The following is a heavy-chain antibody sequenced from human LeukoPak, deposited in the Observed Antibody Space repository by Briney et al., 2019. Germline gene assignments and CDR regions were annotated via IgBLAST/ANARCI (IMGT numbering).Heavy chain of an antibody. D-gene: IGHD3-10*01. CDR1: GFTFSGYG. Sequence: GGSLRLSCAASGFTFSGYGMNWVRQAPGKGLEWVSSISSGGSYMYYADSLKGRFTISRDNAKNSPYLQMNSLRADDTAVYYCARVGAKGGWYFDLWGRGTLVTVSS. CDR3: ARVGAKGGWYFDL. CDR2: ISSGGSYM. V-gene: IGHV3-21*01. J-gene: IGHJ2*01.